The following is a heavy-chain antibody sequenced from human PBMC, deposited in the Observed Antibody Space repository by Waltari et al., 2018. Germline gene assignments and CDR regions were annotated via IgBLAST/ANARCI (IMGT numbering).Heavy chain of an antibody. V-gene: IGHV1-69*10. Sequence: QVQLVQSGAEVKKPGSSVKVSCKASGGTFSSYAISWVRQAPGQGLEWMGGSIPILGKANDAQKVQGRVTITADKSTSTAYMERSSLRSEDTAVYYCARGRHSGYDAWGQGTLVTVSS. D-gene: IGHD5-12*01. J-gene: IGHJ4*02. CDR2: SIPILGKA. CDR3: ARGRHSGYDA. CDR1: GGTFSSYA.